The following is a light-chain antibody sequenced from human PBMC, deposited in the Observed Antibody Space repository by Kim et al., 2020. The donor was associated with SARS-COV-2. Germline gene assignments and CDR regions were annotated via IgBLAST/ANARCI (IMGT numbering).Light chain of an antibody. CDR1: SLISDN. CDR3: NSRGSSGNVV. J-gene: IGLJ2*01. CDR2: GKN. Sequence: VALGQTVSITCQGDSLISDNASWYQQKPGQAPVLVIYGKNNRPSGIPDRFSGSSSGNTASLTITGAQAEDEADYYCNSRGSSGNVVFGGGTQLTVL. V-gene: IGLV3-19*01.